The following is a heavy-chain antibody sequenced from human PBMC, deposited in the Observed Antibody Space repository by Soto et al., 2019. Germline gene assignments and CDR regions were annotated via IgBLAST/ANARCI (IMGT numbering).Heavy chain of an antibody. CDR1: GGSISSSSYY. CDR3: ASPDCSGGSCYSWELFVFDY. Sequence: SETLSLTCTVSGGSISSSSYYWGWIRQPPGKGLEWIGSIYYSGSTYYNPSLKSRVTISVDTSKNQFSLKLSSVTAADTAVYYCASPDCSGGSCYSWELFVFDYWGQGTLVTVSS. J-gene: IGHJ4*02. V-gene: IGHV4-39*01. D-gene: IGHD2-15*01. CDR2: IYYSGST.